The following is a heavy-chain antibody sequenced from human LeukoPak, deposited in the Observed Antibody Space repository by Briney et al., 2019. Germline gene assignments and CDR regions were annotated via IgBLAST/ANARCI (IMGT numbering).Heavy chain of an antibody. Sequence: QAGGSLRLSCTASGFTFSSYWMQWVRQAPGKGLVWVSRINSDGSSPSYADSVKGRFTISRDNSMNTLYLQMNNLSAEDTAVYYCARETSGSFPYWGQGTLVTVSS. CDR1: GFTFSSYW. D-gene: IGHD2-15*01. CDR3: ARETSGSFPY. J-gene: IGHJ4*02. CDR2: INSDGSSP. V-gene: IGHV3-74*01.